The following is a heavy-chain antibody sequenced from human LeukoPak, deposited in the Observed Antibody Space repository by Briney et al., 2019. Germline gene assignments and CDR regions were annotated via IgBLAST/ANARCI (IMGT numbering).Heavy chain of an antibody. J-gene: IGHJ4*02. D-gene: IGHD1-26*01. Sequence: GRSLRLSCAASGFTFSSYAMHWVRQAPGKGLEWVAVISYDGSNKYYADSVKGRFTISRDNSKNTLYLQMNSLRAEDTAVYYCARVLFGGSYYFPEPGGYWGQGTLVTVSS. CDR1: GFTFSSYA. CDR2: ISYDGSNK. CDR3: ARVLFGGSYYFPEPGGY. V-gene: IGHV3-30*04.